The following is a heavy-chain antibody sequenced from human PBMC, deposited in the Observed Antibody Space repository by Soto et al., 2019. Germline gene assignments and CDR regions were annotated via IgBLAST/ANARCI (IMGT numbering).Heavy chain of an antibody. Sequence: PGGSLRLSCAASGFTFSSYGMHWVRQAPGKGLEWVAVIWYDGSNKYYADSVKGRFTISRDNSKNTLYLQMNSLRAEDTAVYYCARDTGIAVAGTGHDAFDIWGQGTMVTVSS. D-gene: IGHD6-19*01. CDR3: ARDTGIAVAGTGHDAFDI. CDR1: GFTFSSYG. V-gene: IGHV3-33*01. CDR2: IWYDGSNK. J-gene: IGHJ3*02.